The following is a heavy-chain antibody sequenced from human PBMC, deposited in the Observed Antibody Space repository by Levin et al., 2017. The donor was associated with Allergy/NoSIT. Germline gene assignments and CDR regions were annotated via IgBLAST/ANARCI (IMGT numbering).Heavy chain of an antibody. V-gene: IGHV4-30-4*01. CDR3: ARAGWSFGFDV. D-gene: IGHD2-15*01. J-gene: IGHJ6*02. CDR1: GGSIRSDDHY. Sequence: SETLSLTCSVSGGSIRSDDHYWSWVRQSPGKGLEWIGYIRFTGSTYYSPSLKRRIKISLDTSMSQFSLKLYSVTAADTAVYFCARAGWSFGFDVWGQGTTVTVSS. CDR2: IRFTGST.